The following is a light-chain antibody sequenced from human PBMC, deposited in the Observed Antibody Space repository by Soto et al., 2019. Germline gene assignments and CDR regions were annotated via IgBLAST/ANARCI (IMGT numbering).Light chain of an antibody. CDR1: QTISTY. CDR2: DAS. J-gene: IGKJ2*01. V-gene: IGKV1-39*01. Sequence: DIQMTQSPSSLSASVGDRVTITCRASQTISTYLKWYQQKPGKAPRLLIYDASSLLSGVPSRFSGSGSGKDFTLTIASLQTEDFSTYYCQQSDSTPYTFGQGTKVDI. CDR3: QQSDSTPYT.